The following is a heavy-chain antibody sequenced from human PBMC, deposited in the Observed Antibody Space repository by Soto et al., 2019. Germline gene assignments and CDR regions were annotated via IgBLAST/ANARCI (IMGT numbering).Heavy chain of an antibody. J-gene: IGHJ4*02. Sequence: QVQLVESGGGVVQPGRSLRLSCAASGFTFSTFAMHWVRQAPGKGLEWVALIWYDGSKKYYADSVKGRFTISRDNSKNTRYLKKNSLRAEDTDVYYCAKASHDYGDCPCIDWGQGALVTVST. CDR1: GFTFSTFA. CDR3: AKASHDYGDCPCID. D-gene: IGHD4-17*01. V-gene: IGHV3-33*06. CDR2: IWYDGSKK.